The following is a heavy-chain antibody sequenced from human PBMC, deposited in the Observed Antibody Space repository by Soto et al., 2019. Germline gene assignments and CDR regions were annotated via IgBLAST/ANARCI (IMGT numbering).Heavy chain of an antibody. D-gene: IGHD1-26*01. CDR1: GFFFNSYA. Sequence: LRLSCAASGFFFNSYAMHWVRQAPGQGLQWVAVISNDGSNKFYADSVKGRFTISRDNSKNTLFLEMQSLRPEDTALFHCVRDFHSGSYFFDYWGQGALVTVSS. V-gene: IGHV3-30-3*01. CDR3: VRDFHSGSYFFDY. CDR2: ISNDGSNK. J-gene: IGHJ4*02.